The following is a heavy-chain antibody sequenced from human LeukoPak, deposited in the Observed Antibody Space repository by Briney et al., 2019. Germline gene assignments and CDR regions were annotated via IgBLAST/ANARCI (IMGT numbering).Heavy chain of an antibody. V-gene: IGHV7-4-1*02. CDR3: ARGGGNGIV. Sequence: ASVKVSCKASGYTFTRDAMNWVRQAPGQGFEWVGWINTNTGNPTYAQGFTGRFVFSLDTSVSTAYLQISSLKVEATAVYYCARGGGNGIVWGQGTTVTVSS. D-gene: IGHD2-15*01. CDR1: GYTFTRDA. CDR2: INTNTGNP. J-gene: IGHJ6*02.